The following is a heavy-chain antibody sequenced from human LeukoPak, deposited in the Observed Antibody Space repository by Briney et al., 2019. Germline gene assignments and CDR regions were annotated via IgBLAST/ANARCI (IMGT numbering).Heavy chain of an antibody. J-gene: IGHJ4*02. CDR2: IHDSGST. CDR1: GDSISSGGYS. V-gene: IGHV4-30-4*07. CDR3: ARVAVGKGYPFDY. Sequence: SETLSLTCAVSGDSISSGGYSWSWIRQTPGKGLEWIAYIHDSGSTYYNPSLKSRVTISVDTSKNQFSLKLSSVTAADTAVYYCARVAVGKGYPFDYWGQGTLVTVSS. D-gene: IGHD2-15*01.